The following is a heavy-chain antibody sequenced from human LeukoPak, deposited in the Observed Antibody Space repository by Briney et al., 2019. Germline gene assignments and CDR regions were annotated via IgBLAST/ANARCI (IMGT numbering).Heavy chain of an antibody. D-gene: IGHD2-2*01. J-gene: IGHJ3*02. CDR2: INPSGGST. CDR1: GYTFTSYG. V-gene: IGHV1-46*01. CDR3: ARSATSWYFDAFDI. Sequence: ASVKVSCKASGYTFTSYGISWVRQAPGQGLEWMGIINPSGGSTSYAQKFQGRVTMTRDTSTSTVYMELSSLRSDDTAVYFCARSATSWYFDAFDIWGQGTMVTVSS.